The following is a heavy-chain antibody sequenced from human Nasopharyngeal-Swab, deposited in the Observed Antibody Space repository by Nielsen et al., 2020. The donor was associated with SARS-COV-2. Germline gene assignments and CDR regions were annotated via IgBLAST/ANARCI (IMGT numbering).Heavy chain of an antibody. CDR1: GGSISSSSYY. CDR3: AATPVLRFLEWLSNGFDP. CDR2: IYYSGST. D-gene: IGHD3-3*01. V-gene: IGHV4-39*01. Sequence: SETLSLTCTVSGGSISSSSYYWGWIRQPPGKGLEWIGSIYYSGSTYYNPSLKSRVTISVDTSKNQFSLKLSSVTAADTAVYYCAATPVLRFLEWLSNGFDPWGQGTLVTVSS. J-gene: IGHJ5*02.